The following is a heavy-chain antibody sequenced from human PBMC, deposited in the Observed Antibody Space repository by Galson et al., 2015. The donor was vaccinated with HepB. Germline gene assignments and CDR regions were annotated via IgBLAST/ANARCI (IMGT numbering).Heavy chain of an antibody. J-gene: IGHJ4*02. V-gene: IGHV2-5*02. Sequence: PALVNPTQTLTLTCTFSGFSLSTYGVGVGWIRQPPGKALEWLALIYWDGDKRYSPFLERRLSITMDTSKNQVVLTLTNMDPVDTATYYCAHTFYSGGWYDSHYFDYWGQGALVTVSS. CDR3: AHTFYSGGWYDSHYFDY. D-gene: IGHD6-19*01. CDR2: IYWDGDK. CDR1: GFSLSTYGVG.